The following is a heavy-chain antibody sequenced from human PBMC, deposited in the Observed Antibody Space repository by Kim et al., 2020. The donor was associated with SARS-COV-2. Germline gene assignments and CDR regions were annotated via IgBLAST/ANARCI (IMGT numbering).Heavy chain of an antibody. CDR2: SGST. V-gene: IGHV4-34*01. J-gene: IGHJ4*02. Sequence: SGSTNYTPSLKSRVTISVDTSKNQFSLKLSSVTAADTAVYYCARGLKLNYWGQGTLVTVSS. CDR3: ARGLKLNY. D-gene: IGHD3-10*01.